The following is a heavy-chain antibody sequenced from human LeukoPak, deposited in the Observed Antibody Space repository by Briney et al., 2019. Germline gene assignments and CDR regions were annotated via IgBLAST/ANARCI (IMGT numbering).Heavy chain of an antibody. J-gene: IGHJ4*02. Sequence: PSETLSLTCTVSGGSINGFYWSWIRQPPGRRLEWIGYISYSGSTYYRPSLKSRLTMSLDTSQNLFSLRLNSVTAADTATYYCARHVISFGESYSQYSFDSWGQGSLVTVSS. CDR2: ISYSGST. CDR3: ARHVISFGESYSQYSFDS. V-gene: IGHV4-59*08. CDR1: GGSINGFY. D-gene: IGHD3-10*01.